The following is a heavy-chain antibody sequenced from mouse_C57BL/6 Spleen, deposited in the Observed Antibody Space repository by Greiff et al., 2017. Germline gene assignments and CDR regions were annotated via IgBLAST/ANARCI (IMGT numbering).Heavy chain of an antibody. CDR2: INPNNGGT. CDR1: GYTFTDYY. V-gene: IGHV1-26*01. J-gene: IGHJ2*01. D-gene: IGHD2-4*01. CDR3: ARGRDYAYYFDY. Sequence: EVQLQQSGPELVKPGASVKISCKASGYTFTDYYMNWVKQSPGKSLEWIGDINPNNGGTSYNQTFKGKATLTVDKSSSTAYMELRRLNSADSAVYYCARGRDYAYYFDYWGQGTTLTVS.